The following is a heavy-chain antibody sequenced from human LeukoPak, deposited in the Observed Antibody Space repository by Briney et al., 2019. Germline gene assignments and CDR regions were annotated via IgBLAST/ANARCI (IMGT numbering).Heavy chain of an antibody. V-gene: IGHV3-74*01. CDR1: GFIFSSYW. Sequence: GGSLRLSCAASGFIFSSYWMRWVRHAPGKGLVWVSRINIDGSSTSYADSVKGRFTISRDNVENTLSLQMNSLRDEDTAVYYCARVACSSSGCTDFDYWGQGTLVTVSS. J-gene: IGHJ4*02. D-gene: IGHD2-2*01. CDR2: INIDGSST. CDR3: ARVACSSSGCTDFDY.